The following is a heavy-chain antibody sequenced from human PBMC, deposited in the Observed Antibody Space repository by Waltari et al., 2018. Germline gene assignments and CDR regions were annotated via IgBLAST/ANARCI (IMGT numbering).Heavy chain of an antibody. CDR1: GFTFRSCG. V-gene: IGHV3-33*01. CDR2: IWADGMKK. D-gene: IGHD2-2*01. CDR3: AREQYEDY. Sequence: QVQLVETGGGVVQPGRSLRLSCVASGFTFRSCGMHWVRQAPGKGLEWLAVIWADGMKKYYADSVKGRFTISRDNAKNSLYLQMNSLRAEDTAVYYCAREQYEDYWGQGTLVIVSS. J-gene: IGHJ4*02.